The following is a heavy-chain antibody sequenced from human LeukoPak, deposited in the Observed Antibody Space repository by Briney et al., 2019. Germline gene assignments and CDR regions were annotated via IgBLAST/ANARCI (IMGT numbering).Heavy chain of an antibody. CDR2: INPSGGSA. D-gene: IGHD2-21*02. V-gene: IGHV1-46*01. CDR3: ARGGVAYCGGDCYSRWFDP. Sequence: ASVKVSCKASGYTFTSYYMHWVRQAPGQGLEWMGIINPSGGSASYAQKFQGRVTMTRDTSTSTVYMELSSLRSEDTAVYYCARGGVAYCGGDCYSRWFDPWGQGTLVTVSS. CDR1: GYTFTSYY. J-gene: IGHJ5*02.